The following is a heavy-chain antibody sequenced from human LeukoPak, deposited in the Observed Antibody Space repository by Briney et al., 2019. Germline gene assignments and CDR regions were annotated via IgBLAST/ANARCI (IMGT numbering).Heavy chain of an antibody. CDR2: IYYSGST. J-gene: IGHJ6*02. CDR1: GGSISNYY. V-gene: IGHV4-59*12. CDR3: ARGLYCSSTSCPSQLPRLTLRGYGMDV. D-gene: IGHD2-2*01. Sequence: KPSETLSLTCIVSGGSISNYYWSWIRQPPGKGLEWIGYIYYSGSTNYNPSLKSRVTILVDTSKNQFSLKLSSVTAADTAVYYCARGLYCSSTSCPSQLPRLTLRGYGMDVWGQGTTVTVSS.